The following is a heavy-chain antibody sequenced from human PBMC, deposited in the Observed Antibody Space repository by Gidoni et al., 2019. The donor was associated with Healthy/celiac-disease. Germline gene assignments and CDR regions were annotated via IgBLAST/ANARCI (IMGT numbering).Heavy chain of an antibody. CDR3: ARRAPDYGGNIDY. CDR1: GSSFTSYW. J-gene: IGHJ4*02. Sequence: EVQLVQSGAEGKKPGGSLKISCTGSGSSFTSYWIGGVRQMPGNGLEWMGIIYPGDSDTRYSPSFQGQVTISADKSISTAYLQWSSLKASDTAMYYCARRAPDYGGNIDYWGQGTLVTVSS. V-gene: IGHV5-51*01. CDR2: IYPGDSDT. D-gene: IGHD4-17*01.